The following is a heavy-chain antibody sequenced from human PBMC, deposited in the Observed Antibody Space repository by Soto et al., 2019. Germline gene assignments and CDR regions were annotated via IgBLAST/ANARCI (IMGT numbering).Heavy chain of an antibody. CDR2: ISAYNGNT. CDR1: GYTFTSYG. CDR3: ARLRIAAASNWFDP. Sequence: GASVKVSCKASGYTFTSYGISWVRQAPGQGLEWMGWISAYNGNTNYAQKLQGRVTMATDTSTSTAYMELRSLRSDDTAVYYCARLRIAAASNWFDPWGQGTLVTVSS. J-gene: IGHJ5*02. V-gene: IGHV1-18*01. D-gene: IGHD6-13*01.